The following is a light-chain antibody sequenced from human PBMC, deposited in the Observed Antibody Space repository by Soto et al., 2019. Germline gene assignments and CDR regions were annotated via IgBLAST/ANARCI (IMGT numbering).Light chain of an antibody. CDR3: MQGTHWPFT. CDR2: KVS. CDR1: QSLVYSDGHTY. J-gene: IGKJ2*01. V-gene: IGKV2-30*01. Sequence: DVVMTQSPLSLPVTLGQPASISCRSSQSLVYSDGHTYLNWFQQRPGQSPRRLIYKVSNRDSGVPDRFSGSGSGTDFTLKISRVESEDIAVYYCMQGTHWPFTFAQGTQLEIK.